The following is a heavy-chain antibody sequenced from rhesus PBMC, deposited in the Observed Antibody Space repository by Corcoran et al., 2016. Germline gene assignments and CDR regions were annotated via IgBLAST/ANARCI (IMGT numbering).Heavy chain of an antibody. CDR2: IYGSSTNT. CDR1: GGSISDSYR. D-gene: IGHD6-31*01. CDR3: AGWEYSSGWYYFDY. Sequence: QVQLQESGPGVVKPSETLSLTCAVSGGSISDSYRWSWIRQPPGKGLEWIGFIYGSSTNTNNNPYLKSRVTNSKDTSMSQFTLKLRSVTAADTAVYYCAGWEYSSGWYYFDYWGQGVLVTVSS. V-gene: IGHV4S10*01. J-gene: IGHJ4*01.